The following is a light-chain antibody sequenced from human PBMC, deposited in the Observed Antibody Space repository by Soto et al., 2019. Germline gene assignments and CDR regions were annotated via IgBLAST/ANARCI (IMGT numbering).Light chain of an antibody. CDR1: QGDRSD. CDR3: LQDDDYHWT. V-gene: IGKV1-6*01. Sequence: AIQVTQSPATLSVSLGDRVTITCRATQGDRSDLDWYQQKPGKAPKLLIYAASDMQTDVPSRFSGSGSGTDFTLTISSLQAEDFAVYYCLQDDDYHWTFGQGTKLEIK. CDR2: AAS. J-gene: IGKJ2*01.